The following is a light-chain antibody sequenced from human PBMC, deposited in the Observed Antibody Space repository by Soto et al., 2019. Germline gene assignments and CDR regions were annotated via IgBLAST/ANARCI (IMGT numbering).Light chain of an antibody. J-gene: IGKJ1*01. CDR3: QQRSNWPRT. CDR2: DVS. V-gene: IGKV3-11*01. CDR1: QSVSNNY. Sequence: EIVLTQSPATLSLSPGERATLSCRASQSVSNNYLAWYQQKPGQAPRLLIYDVSNRATGIPARFSGSGSGTDFTLTISSLEPEDFAVYYCQQRSNWPRTFGQGTKVDIK.